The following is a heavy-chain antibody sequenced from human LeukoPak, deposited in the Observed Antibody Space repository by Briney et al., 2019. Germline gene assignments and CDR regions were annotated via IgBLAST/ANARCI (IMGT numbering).Heavy chain of an antibody. Sequence: ASVKVSCKASGYIFTSQSMHWVRQAPGQRLEWMGWINTGNGNTKYSQKFQGRVTVTRDTSASTAYMELSSLRSEDTAVYYCARCGYSDGWSCDHWGQGTLVTVPS. CDR3: ARCGYSDGWSCDH. D-gene: IGHD5-18*01. CDR1: GYIFTSQS. V-gene: IGHV1-3*04. CDR2: INTGNGNT. J-gene: IGHJ5*02.